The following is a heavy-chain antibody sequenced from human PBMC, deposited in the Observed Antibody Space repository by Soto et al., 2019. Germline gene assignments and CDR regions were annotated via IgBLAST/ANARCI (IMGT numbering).Heavy chain of an antibody. Sequence: GGSLRLSCAASGFTFSSYDMHWVRQATGKGLEWVSAIGTAGDTYYPGSVKGRFTISRENAKNSLYLQMNSLRAGDMAVYYCARVLRAGPYGMDVWGQGTTVTVSS. V-gene: IGHV3-13*01. J-gene: IGHJ6*02. CDR3: ARVLRAGPYGMDV. CDR1: GFTFSSYD. D-gene: IGHD3-16*01. CDR2: IGTAGDT.